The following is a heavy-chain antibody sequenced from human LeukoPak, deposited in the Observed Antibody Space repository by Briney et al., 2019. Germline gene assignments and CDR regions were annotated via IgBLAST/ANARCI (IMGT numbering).Heavy chain of an antibody. CDR1: GFTFSSHA. CDR3: AKGPRRYRGNYFDY. J-gene: IGHJ4*02. Sequence: GGSLRLSCAVSGFTFSSHAMSWVRQAPGKGLEWVSAISGSGGSTYYADSVKGRFTISRDNSKNTLYLQMNSLRAEDTAVYYCAKGPRRYRGNYFDYWGQGTLVTVSS. D-gene: IGHD3-16*01. V-gene: IGHV3-23*01. CDR2: ISGSGGST.